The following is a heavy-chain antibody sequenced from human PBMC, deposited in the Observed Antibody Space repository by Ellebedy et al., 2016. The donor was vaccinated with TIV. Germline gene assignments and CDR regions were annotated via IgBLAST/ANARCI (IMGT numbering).Heavy chain of an antibody. J-gene: IGHJ5*02. CDR1: GGSIGSYY. D-gene: IGHD5-18*01. Sequence: SETLSLXXTVSGGSIGSYYWSWIRQPPGKGLEWIAYIHYSGSANYNPSLKSRGTISVDTSKNQLSLKLRSMTAADSAVYYCARGRHSYGYEWLDTWGQGTLASVSS. CDR2: IHYSGSA. V-gene: IGHV4-59*13. CDR3: ARGRHSYGYEWLDT.